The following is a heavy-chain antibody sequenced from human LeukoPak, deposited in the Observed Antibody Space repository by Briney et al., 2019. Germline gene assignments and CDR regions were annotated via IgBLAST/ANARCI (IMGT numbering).Heavy chain of an antibody. CDR3: AKEFSGYVFDY. CDR2: ISDSGHST. D-gene: IGHD5-12*01. Sequence: GGSLRLSCAASGFSFNDAWMSWVRQAPGKGLEWVSAISDSGHSTYYADSVKGRFTISRDNSKNTLYLQMNSLRAEDTALYYCAKEFSGYVFDYWGQGTLVTVSS. CDR1: GFSFNDAW. V-gene: IGHV3-23*01. J-gene: IGHJ4*02.